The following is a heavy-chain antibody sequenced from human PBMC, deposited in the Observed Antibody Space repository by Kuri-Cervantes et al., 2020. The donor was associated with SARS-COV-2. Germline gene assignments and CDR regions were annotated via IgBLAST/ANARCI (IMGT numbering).Heavy chain of an antibody. D-gene: IGHD1-7*01. CDR1: GYTFTGYY. J-gene: IGHJ6*02. CDR3: ARDSATGTRWGDLNGMDV. V-gene: IGHV1-18*04. Sequence: ASVKVSCKASGYTFTGYYMHWVRQAPGRGLEWMGWISTYSGDTIYPQKIQGRVTMTTDTSPSTAYMDLRGLRSDDTAVYYCARDSATGTRWGDLNGMDVWGQGTTVTVSS. CDR2: ISTYSGDT.